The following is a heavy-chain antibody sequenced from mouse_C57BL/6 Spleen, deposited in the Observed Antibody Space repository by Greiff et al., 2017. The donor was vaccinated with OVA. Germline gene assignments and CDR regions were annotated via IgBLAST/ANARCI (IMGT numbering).Heavy chain of an antibody. V-gene: IGHV1-55*01. CDR2: IYPGSGST. CDR1: GYTFTSYW. J-gene: IGHJ1*03. CDR3: ARHYYGSSSRYWYFDV. Sequence: QVQLQQPGAELVKPGASVKMSCKASGYTFTSYWITWVKQRPGQGLEWIGDIYPGSGSTNYNEKFKSKATLTVDTSSSTAYMQLSSLTSEDSAVYYWARHYYGSSSRYWYFDVWGTGTTVTVSS. D-gene: IGHD1-1*01.